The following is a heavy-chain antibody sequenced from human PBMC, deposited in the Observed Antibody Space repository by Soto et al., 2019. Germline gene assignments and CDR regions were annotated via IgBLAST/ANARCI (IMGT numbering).Heavy chain of an antibody. CDR1: GYTFFTYD. CDR2: ISTYSGDT. J-gene: IGHJ5*02. CDR3: ARHHGPTTSENGFDP. V-gene: IGHV1-18*01. Sequence: QVHLVQSGVDVKTPGASVKVSCQASGYTFFTYDISWVRQAPGQGLEWMGWISTYSGDTKYAQKFQGRVTMTTDTSTTTAYLELTSLRSDNTAVYYCARHHGPTTSENGFDPWGQGTLVTVSS. D-gene: IGHD5-12*01.